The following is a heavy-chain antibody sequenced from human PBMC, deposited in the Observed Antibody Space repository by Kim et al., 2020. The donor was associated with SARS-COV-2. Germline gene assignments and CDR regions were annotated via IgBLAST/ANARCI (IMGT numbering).Heavy chain of an antibody. CDR3: ARPSTSLGGSGPPDY. CDR1: GGSISSSSYY. CDR2: IYYSGST. Sequence: SETLSLTCTVSGGSISSSSYYWGWIRQPPGKGLEWIGSIYYSGSTYYNPSLKSRVTISVDTSKNQFSLKLSSVTAADTAVYYCARPSTSLGGSGPPDYWGQGTLVTVSS. J-gene: IGHJ4*02. D-gene: IGHD2-15*01. V-gene: IGHV4-39*01.